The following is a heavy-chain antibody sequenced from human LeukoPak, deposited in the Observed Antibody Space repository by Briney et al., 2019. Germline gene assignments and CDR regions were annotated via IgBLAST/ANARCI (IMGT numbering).Heavy chain of an antibody. CDR1: GFTFDDYT. Sequence: GGSLRLSCAASGFTFDDYTMHWVRQAPGKGLEWVSLISWDGGSTYYADSVKGRFTISRDNSKNSLYLQMNSLRTEDTALYYCAKDRGPGRWLQLGFDYWGQGTLVTVSS. D-gene: IGHD5-24*01. V-gene: IGHV3-43*01. CDR2: ISWDGGST. CDR3: AKDRGPGRWLQLGFDY. J-gene: IGHJ4*02.